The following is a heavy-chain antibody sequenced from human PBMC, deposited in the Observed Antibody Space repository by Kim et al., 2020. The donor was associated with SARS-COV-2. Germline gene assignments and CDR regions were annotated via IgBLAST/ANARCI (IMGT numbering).Heavy chain of an antibody. D-gene: IGHD3-9*01. Sequence: ASVKVSCKASGYSFVGYGISWVRRAPGQGLEWMGWISTYNGYTKNAQRLQDRLTMTRDTSTSTAYMELRSLRSDDTAVYYCARVGGEYYDLSTGDFPSRFDPWGQGTLVTVSS. CDR1: GYSFVGYG. CDR2: ISTYNGYT. CDR3: ARVGGEYYDLSTGDFPSRFDP. J-gene: IGHJ5*02. V-gene: IGHV1-18*01.